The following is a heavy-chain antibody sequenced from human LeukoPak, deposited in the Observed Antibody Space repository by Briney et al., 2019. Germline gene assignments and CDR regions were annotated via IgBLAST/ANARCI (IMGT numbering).Heavy chain of an antibody. CDR2: ISSSSSYI. V-gene: IGHV3-21*04. J-gene: IGHJ4*02. CDR3: AKPRMITFGGVIVPTTYYFDY. D-gene: IGHD3-16*02. CDR1: GFTFSSYS. Sequence: GGSLRLSCAASGFTFSSYSMNWVRQAPGKGLEWVSSISSSSSYIYYADSVKGRFTISRDNSKNTLYLQMNSLRAEDTAVYYCAKPRMITFGGVIVPTTYYFDYWGQGTLVTVSS.